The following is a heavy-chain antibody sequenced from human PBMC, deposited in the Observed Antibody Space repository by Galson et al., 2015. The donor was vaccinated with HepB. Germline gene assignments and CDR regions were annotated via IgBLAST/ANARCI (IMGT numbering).Heavy chain of an antibody. CDR1: GFTFSSYA. V-gene: IGHV3-30*04. CDR2: ISYDGSNK. D-gene: IGHD3-3*01. CDR3: ARDLVLLYDFWSGPSYGMDV. J-gene: IGHJ6*02. Sequence: SLRLSCAASGFTFSSYAMHWVRQAPGKGLEWVAVISYDGSNKYYADSVKGRFTISRDNSKNTLYLQMNSLSAEDTAVYYCARDLVLLYDFWSGPSYGMDVWGQGTTVTVSS.